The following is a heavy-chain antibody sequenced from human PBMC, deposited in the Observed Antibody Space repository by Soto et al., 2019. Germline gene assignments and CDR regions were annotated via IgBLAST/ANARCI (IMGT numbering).Heavy chain of an antibody. J-gene: IGHJ4*02. V-gene: IGHV1-2*02. CDR3: ASGHVVVVAATPTFDY. CDR1: GYTFTGYY. D-gene: IGHD2-15*01. CDR2: INPNSGGT. Sequence: VASVKVSCKASGYTFTGYYMHWVRQAPGQGLEWMGWINPNSGGTNYAQKFQGRVTMTRDTSISTAYMELSRLRSDDTAVYYCASGHVVVVAATPTFDYWGQGTLVTVSS.